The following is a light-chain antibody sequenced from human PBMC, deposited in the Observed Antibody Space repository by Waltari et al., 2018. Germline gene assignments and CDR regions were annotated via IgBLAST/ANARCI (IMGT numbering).Light chain of an antibody. CDR1: TSDVAAYNY. Sequence: QSALTQPPSASASPGQSVTISCTATTSDVAAYNYVSWYQHHPGKAPKLIIYEVTQRPSGVPDRFAGSKSGNTASLTVSVLQAEDEADYYGNSYAGSNTVIFGGGTKLTVL. CDR2: EVT. J-gene: IGLJ2*01. CDR3: NSYAGSNTVI. V-gene: IGLV2-8*01.